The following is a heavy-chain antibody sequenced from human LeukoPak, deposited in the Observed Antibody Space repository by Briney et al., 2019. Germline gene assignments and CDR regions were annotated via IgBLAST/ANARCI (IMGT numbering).Heavy chain of an antibody. Sequence: SETLSLTCAVSGGSMKDYYWSWIRQPPGKGLQWIAYINDNGHSGYNPSLESRVTISVDTSKNHFSLRLRSVTAADTAVYYCARESADYVRGSFSVYWGQGILVTVSS. V-gene: IGHV4-59*12. CDR3: ARESADYVRGSFSVY. CDR2: INDNGHS. D-gene: IGHD3-16*01. CDR1: GGSMKDYY. J-gene: IGHJ4*02.